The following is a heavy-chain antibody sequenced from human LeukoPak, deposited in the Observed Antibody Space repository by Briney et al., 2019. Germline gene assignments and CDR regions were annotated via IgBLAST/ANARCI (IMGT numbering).Heavy chain of an antibody. CDR1: GGTFSSYA. CDR3: ARGGYGYPPRSYYYYYYGMDV. Sequence: SVKVSCKASGGTFSSYAISWVRQAPGQGLEWMGGIIPIFGTANYAQKFQGRDTITADESTSTAYMGLSSLRSEDTAVYYCARGGYGYPPRSYYYYYYGMDVWGKGTTVTVSS. J-gene: IGHJ6*04. D-gene: IGHD5-12*01. V-gene: IGHV1-69*13. CDR2: IIPIFGTA.